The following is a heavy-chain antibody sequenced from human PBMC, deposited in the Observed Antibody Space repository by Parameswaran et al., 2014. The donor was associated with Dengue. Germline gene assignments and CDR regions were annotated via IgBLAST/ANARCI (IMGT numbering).Heavy chain of an antibody. D-gene: IGHD5-12*01. Sequence: VRQAPGKGLEWIGSIYYSGSTYYNPSLRSRVSISEDTSKNQFSLRLRSVTAADTALYYCARGRGRYSGYDSRSFDYWGQGTLVTVSS. CDR2: IYYSGST. CDR3: ARGRGRYSGYDSRSFDY. J-gene: IGHJ4*02. V-gene: IGHV4-31*02.